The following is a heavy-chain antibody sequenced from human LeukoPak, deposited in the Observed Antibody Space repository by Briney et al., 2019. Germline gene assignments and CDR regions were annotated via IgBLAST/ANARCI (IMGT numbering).Heavy chain of an antibody. D-gene: IGHD6-19*01. CDR2: ISSSSSYI. CDR1: GFTFSSYS. J-gene: IGHJ4*02. V-gene: IGHV3-21*04. CDR3: AKDPYSSPYYGPGY. Sequence: GGSLRLSCAASGFTFSSYSMNWVRQAPGKGLGWVSSISSSSSYIYYADSVKGRFTISRDNAKNSLYLQMNSLRADDTAVYYCAKDPYSSPYYGPGYLGQGTLVTVSS.